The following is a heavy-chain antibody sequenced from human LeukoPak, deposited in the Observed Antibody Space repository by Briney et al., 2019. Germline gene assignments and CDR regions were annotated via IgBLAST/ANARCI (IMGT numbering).Heavy chain of an antibody. J-gene: IGHJ4*02. CDR2: IYYSGST. D-gene: IGHD1-26*01. CDR1: GGSISSYY. CDR3: ARSVVGSTTLYYFDY. Sequence: PSETLSLTCTVSGGSISSYYWSWIRQPPGKGLEWIGYIYYSGSTNYNPSLKSRVTISVDTSKNQFSLKLSSVTAADTAVYYCARSVVGSTTLYYFDYWGQGTLVTVSS. V-gene: IGHV4-59*08.